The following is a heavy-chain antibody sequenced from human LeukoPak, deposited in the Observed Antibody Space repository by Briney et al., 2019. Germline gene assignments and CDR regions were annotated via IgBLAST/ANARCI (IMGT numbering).Heavy chain of an antibody. D-gene: IGHD2-15*01. CDR1: GFTFDDYA. Sequence: GGSLRLSCAASGFTFDDYAMHWVRQAPGKGLEWVSGISWNSGSIGYADSVKGRFTISRGNAKNTLYLQMNSLRAEDTALYYCAKDLGYCSGGSCYILDYSGQGTLVTVSS. CDR3: AKDLGYCSGGSCYILDY. J-gene: IGHJ4*02. CDR2: ISWNSGSI. V-gene: IGHV3-9*01.